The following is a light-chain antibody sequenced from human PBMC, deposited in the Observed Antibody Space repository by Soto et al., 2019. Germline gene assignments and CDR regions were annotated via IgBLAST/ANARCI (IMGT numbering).Light chain of an antibody. CDR2: GAS. Sequence: IFVTESPGTLSLSPGERATLSWRASQSVSSSYLAWYQHKPGQAPRLLIYGASSRATGVPDRFSGTGSGTDFTLTISRLEPEDFAVFYCQQYGNSPITFGQGTRLDIK. CDR1: QSVSSSY. V-gene: IGKV3-20*01. J-gene: IGKJ5*01. CDR3: QQYGNSPIT.